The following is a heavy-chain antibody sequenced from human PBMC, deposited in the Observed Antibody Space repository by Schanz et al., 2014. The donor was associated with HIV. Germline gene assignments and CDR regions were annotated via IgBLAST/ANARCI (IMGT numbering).Heavy chain of an antibody. CDR3: ARRSLHHLQWLYDDVFDI. J-gene: IGHJ3*02. CDR2: INPNRGST. D-gene: IGHD3-3*01. V-gene: IGHV1-2*06. Sequence: QMQLVQSGAEVRKPGASVKVSCKASGYTFSDHYMQGVRQAPGQGLGWMGRINPNRGSTIYAQKFQGRVTMTRDTSINTAYMEMSGLRSDDTAIYYCARRSLHHLQWLYDDVFDIWGQGTLVTVSS. CDR1: GYTFSDHY.